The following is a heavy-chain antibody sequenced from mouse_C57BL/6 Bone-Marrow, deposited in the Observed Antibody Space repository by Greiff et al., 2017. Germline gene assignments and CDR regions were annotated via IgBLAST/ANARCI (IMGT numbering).Heavy chain of an antibody. J-gene: IGHJ3*01. D-gene: IGHD1-1*01. CDR2: IYPGGGYT. CDR3: ARYYGSSPWFAY. CDR1: GYTFTNYW. Sequence: VKLMESGAELVRPGTSVKMSCKASGYTFTNYWIGWAKQRPGHGLEWIGDIYPGGGYTNYNEKFKGKATLTADKSSSTAYMQFSSLTSEDSAIYYCARYYGSSPWFAYWGQGTLVTVSA. V-gene: IGHV1-63*01.